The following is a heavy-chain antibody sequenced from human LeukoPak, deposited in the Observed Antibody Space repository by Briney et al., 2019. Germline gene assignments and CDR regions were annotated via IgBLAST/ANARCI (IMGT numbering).Heavy chain of an antibody. CDR2: IYTSGST. Sequence: PSETLSLTCTVSGGSISSYYWSWIRQPAGKGLEWIGRIYTSGSTNYNPSLKSRVTMSVDTSKNQFSLKLSSVTAADTAVYYCVRTYYDSSGYFRIYYFDYWGQGTLVTVSS. CDR1: GGSISSYY. CDR3: VRTYYDSSGYFRIYYFDY. J-gene: IGHJ4*02. V-gene: IGHV4-4*07. D-gene: IGHD3-22*01.